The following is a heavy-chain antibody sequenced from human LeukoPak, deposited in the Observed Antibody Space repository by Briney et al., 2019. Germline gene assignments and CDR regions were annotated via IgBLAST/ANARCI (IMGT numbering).Heavy chain of an antibody. CDR1: GFTFSSYG. J-gene: IGHJ4*02. D-gene: IGHD4-23*01. CDR3: ACDYGGNSEVDY. V-gene: IGHV3-30*02. Sequence: GGSLRLSCAASGFTFSSYGLHWVRQAPGKGLEWVTFIWFDGSDKYYADSVKGRFTISRDNSKNTLYLQMNSLRAEDTAVYYCACDYGGNSEVDYWGQGTLVTVSS. CDR2: IWFDGSDK.